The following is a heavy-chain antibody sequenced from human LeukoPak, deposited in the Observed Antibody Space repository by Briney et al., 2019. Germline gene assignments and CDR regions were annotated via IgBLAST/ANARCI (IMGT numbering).Heavy chain of an antibody. CDR3: AREYSGSYRIRHFDY. Sequence: PGGSLRLSCAASGFTFSTYWMAWVRQAPGKGLEWVSSISSSSSYIYYADSVKGRFTISRDNAKNSLYLQMNSLRAEDTAVYYCAREYSGSYRIRHFDYWGQGTLVTVSS. CDR2: ISSSSSYI. V-gene: IGHV3-21*01. CDR1: GFTFSTYW. J-gene: IGHJ4*02. D-gene: IGHD1-26*01.